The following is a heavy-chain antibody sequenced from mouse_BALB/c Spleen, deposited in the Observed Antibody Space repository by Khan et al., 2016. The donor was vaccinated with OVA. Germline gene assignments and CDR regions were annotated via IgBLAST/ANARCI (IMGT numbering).Heavy chain of an antibody. CDR3: ARRDLRWDFDY. Sequence: VQLQQSGAELAKPGASVKMSCKASGYTFINYWILWVKQRPGQGLEWIGYINPSTGYTDYNQNFKDKATLTADKSSSTAYMQMSSLTSEASEVYYCARRDLRWDFDYWGQGTTLTVAS. D-gene: IGHD1-1*01. J-gene: IGHJ2*01. V-gene: IGHV1-7*01. CDR1: GYTFINYW. CDR2: INPSTGYT.